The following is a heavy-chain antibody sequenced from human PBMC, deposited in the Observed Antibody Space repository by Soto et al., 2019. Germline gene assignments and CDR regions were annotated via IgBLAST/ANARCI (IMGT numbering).Heavy chain of an antibody. D-gene: IGHD2-2*01. CDR2: ISYDGSNK. J-gene: IGHJ3*02. CDR1: GFTFSSYA. CDR3: ARGGQLRTPHI. V-gene: IGHV3-30-3*01. Sequence: GGSLRLSCAASGFTFSSYAMHWVRQAPGKGLEWVAVISYDGSNKYYADSVKGRFTISRDNSKNTLYLQMNSLRAEDTAVYYCARGGQLRTPHIWGQGTMVTVSS.